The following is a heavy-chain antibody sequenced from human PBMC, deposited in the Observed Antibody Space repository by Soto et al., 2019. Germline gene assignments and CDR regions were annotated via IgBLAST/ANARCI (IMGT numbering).Heavy chain of an antibody. V-gene: IGHV1-3*05. Sequence: QVQLVQSGAEEKKPGASVKVSCKASGYTFTGYAMHCARQAPGQRLEWMGWINAGNGNTKYSQKFQGRVTITRDTAASTAYMELSSLRSEDTAVYYCARAVAVAADFDYWGQGTLGTVSS. CDR2: INAGNGNT. D-gene: IGHD6-19*01. CDR1: GYTFTGYA. J-gene: IGHJ4*02. CDR3: ARAVAVAADFDY.